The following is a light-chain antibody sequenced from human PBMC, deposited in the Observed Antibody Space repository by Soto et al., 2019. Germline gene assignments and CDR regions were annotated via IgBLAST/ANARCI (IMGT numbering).Light chain of an antibody. Sequence: DIQMTQSPSTLSASVGDRVTITCRASQSISTWLAWYQQKPGKAPKLIIYDASSLQSGVPSRFSGSGSGTEFTLTISSLQPDDFATYYCQQYNSYSLTFGQGTKVDIK. V-gene: IGKV1-5*01. CDR1: QSISTW. CDR3: QQYNSYSLT. CDR2: DAS. J-gene: IGKJ1*01.